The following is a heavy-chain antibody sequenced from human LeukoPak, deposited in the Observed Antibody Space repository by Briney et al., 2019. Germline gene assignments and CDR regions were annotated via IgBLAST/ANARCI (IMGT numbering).Heavy chain of an antibody. Sequence: GSLRLSCAASGFTFSDYWMGWIRQPAGKGLEWIGRIYTSGTTHYNPSFKSRVTMSVDTSKNQFSLKLSSVTAADTAVYYCARLSTVTTSFDYWGQGTLVTVSS. CDR1: GFTFSDYW. CDR3: ARLSTVTTSFDY. CDR2: IYTSGTT. V-gene: IGHV4-4*07. D-gene: IGHD4-17*01. J-gene: IGHJ4*02.